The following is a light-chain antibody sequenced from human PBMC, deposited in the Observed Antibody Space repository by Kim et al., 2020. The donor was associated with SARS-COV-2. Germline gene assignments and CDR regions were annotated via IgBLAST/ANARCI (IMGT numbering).Light chain of an antibody. CDR2: DVS. CDR1: SSDVGAYNF. V-gene: IGLV2-14*03. Sequence: GQSLTIACTGTSSDVGAYNFVSWYQQHPGKAPKLMIYDVSSRPSGVSNRFSGSKSVNTASLTISGLQAEDEADYYCSSHTTSHTVVFGGGTQLTVL. CDR3: SSHTTSHTVV. J-gene: IGLJ2*01.